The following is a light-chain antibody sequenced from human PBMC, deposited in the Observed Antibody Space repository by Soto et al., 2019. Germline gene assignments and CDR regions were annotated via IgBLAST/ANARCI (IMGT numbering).Light chain of an antibody. J-gene: IGKJ1*01. CDR1: QSVSSRY. Sequence: EIVLTQSPGTLSLSPGERATLSCRASQSVSSRYLAWYQQKPGQAPRLLIKGDSSSATGIPARFSGSGSGXXXXXXXXXLEPEDFAVYYCQQYGSSPRTFCQGTXVDIK. CDR2: GDS. V-gene: IGKV3-20*01. CDR3: QQYGSSPRT.